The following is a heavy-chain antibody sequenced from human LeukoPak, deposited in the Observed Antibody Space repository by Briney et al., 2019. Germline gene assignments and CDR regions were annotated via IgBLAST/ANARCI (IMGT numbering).Heavy chain of an antibody. CDR3: ASGSAFGVVRHYYYYMDV. Sequence: KPSETLFLTCTVSGGSIRDYYWSWIRQPPGKGLEWIGYMYYSGNNNYNPSLKSRVPVSVDASKKQFSLKLNSVTAAETAAYYCASGSAFGVVRHYYYYMDVWGKGTTVTVSS. D-gene: IGHD3-3*01. J-gene: IGHJ6*03. CDR1: GGSIRDYY. V-gene: IGHV4-59*08. CDR2: MYYSGNN.